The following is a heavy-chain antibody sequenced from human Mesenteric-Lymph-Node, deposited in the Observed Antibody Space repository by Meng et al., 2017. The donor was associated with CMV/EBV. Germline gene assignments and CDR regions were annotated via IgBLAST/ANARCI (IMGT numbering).Heavy chain of an antibody. V-gene: IGHV3-30*04. D-gene: IGHD3-3*01. CDR1: GFTFSGHS. CDR3: ARDLGLRFLEWFADF. Sequence: GGSLRLSCEASGFTFSGHSMHWLRQAPGKGLEWLAVISYDEINRYYADSVKGRFTISRDNSKNTLYLQMNGLRAEDTALYYCARDLGLRFLEWFADFWGQGTLVTVSS. J-gene: IGHJ4*02. CDR2: ISYDEINR.